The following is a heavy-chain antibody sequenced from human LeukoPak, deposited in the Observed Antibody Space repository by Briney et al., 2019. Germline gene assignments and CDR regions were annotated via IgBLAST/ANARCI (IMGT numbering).Heavy chain of an antibody. J-gene: IGHJ4*02. CDR3: AKDRGGSPRGFDY. D-gene: IGHD1-26*01. Sequence: PGGSLRLSCAASGFTFSSYAMSWVRQAPGKGLEWVSAISGSGGSTYYADSVKGRFTISRDNSKNTLYLQINSLRPEDTAVYFCAKDRGGSPRGFDYWGQGTLVTVSS. CDR1: GFTFSSYA. V-gene: IGHV3-23*01. CDR2: ISGSGGST.